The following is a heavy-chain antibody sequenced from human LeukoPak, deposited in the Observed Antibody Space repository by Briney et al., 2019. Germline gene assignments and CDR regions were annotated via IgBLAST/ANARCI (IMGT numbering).Heavy chain of an antibody. CDR1: GFSLSTSGVG. J-gene: IGHJ3*02. Sequence: SGPTLVNPTQTLTLTCTFSGFSLSTSGVGVGWIRQPPGKALEWLALIYWNDDKRYSPSLKSRLTITKDTSKNQVVLTMTNMDPVDTATYYCAHNNPSVCSGGSCYLNDAFDIWGQGTMVTVSS. CDR2: IYWNDDK. CDR3: AHNNPSVCSGGSCYLNDAFDI. V-gene: IGHV2-5*01. D-gene: IGHD2-15*01.